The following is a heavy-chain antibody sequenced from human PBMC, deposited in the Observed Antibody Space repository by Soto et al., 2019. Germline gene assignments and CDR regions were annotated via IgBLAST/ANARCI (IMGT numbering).Heavy chain of an antibody. Sequence: EVQLVESGGGLVQPGGSLRLSCAASGFTFSSYWMHWVRQAPGKGLVWVSRIKSDGSNINYADSVKGRFTISRDNAKNTLYLQMNSLRAEDTAIYYCARGGFSGSVSFIQGDYWGQGTLVTVSS. J-gene: IGHJ4*02. CDR3: ARGGFSGSVSFIQGDY. CDR1: GFTFSSYW. D-gene: IGHD3-10*01. V-gene: IGHV3-74*01. CDR2: IKSDGSNI.